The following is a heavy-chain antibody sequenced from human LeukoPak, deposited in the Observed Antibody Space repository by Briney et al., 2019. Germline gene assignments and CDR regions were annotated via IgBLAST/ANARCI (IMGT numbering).Heavy chain of an antibody. CDR1: GYTFTSYG. Sequence: GASVKVSCKASGYTFTSYGISWVRQAPGQGLEWMGWISAYNGNTNYAQKLQGRVTKTTDTSTSTAYMELRSLRSDDTAVYFCARDVPSVYYDSSAYYYYYYGMDVWGQGTTVTVSS. J-gene: IGHJ6*02. V-gene: IGHV1-18*01. D-gene: IGHD3-22*01. CDR2: ISAYNGNT. CDR3: ARDVPSVYYDSSAYYYYYYGMDV.